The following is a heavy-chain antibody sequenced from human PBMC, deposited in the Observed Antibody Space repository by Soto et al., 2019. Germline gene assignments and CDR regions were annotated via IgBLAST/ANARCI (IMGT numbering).Heavy chain of an antibody. CDR2: IYPQDSDT. J-gene: IGHJ4*02. D-gene: IGHD1-1*01. CDR1: GYSFSTYW. CDR3: ARQRAWNDAFDF. V-gene: IGHV5-51*01. Sequence: GESLKICCQGSGYSFSTYWIGWVRQMPGKGLEWMGVIYPQDSDTRYSPSFQGQVTFSVDRSLSTAYLQWNSLKASDTATYYCARQRAWNDAFDFWGQGTLVTVSS.